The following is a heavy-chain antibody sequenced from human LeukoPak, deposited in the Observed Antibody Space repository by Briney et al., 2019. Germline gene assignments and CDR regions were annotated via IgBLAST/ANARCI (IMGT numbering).Heavy chain of an antibody. Sequence: SETLSLTCAVYGGSFSGYYWSWIRQPPGKGLEWIGEINQSGSTNYNPSLKSRVTISVDTSKNQFSLKLSSVTAADTAVYYCARECGGKRCIAAAGTFYWGQGTLVTVSS. CDR1: GGSFSGYY. CDR2: INQSGST. CDR3: ARECGGKRCIAAAGTFY. V-gene: IGHV4-34*01. D-gene: IGHD6-13*01. J-gene: IGHJ4*02.